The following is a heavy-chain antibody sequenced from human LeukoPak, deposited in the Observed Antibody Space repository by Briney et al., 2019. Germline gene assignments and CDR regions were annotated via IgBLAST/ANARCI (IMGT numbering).Heavy chain of an antibody. CDR2: IIAYNGNT. J-gene: IGHJ6*02. V-gene: IGHV1-18*01. Sequence: ASVKVSCKASGYNFTSYGIAWVRQAPGQGLEWMGWIIAYNGNTNFAQKVQGRVTMTTDTSTSTAYMELRSLRSDDTAVYYCARLSGTRWSYYYYGMDVWGQGTTVTVSS. CDR3: ARLSGTRWSYYYYGMDV. D-gene: IGHD1-14*01. CDR1: GYNFTSYG.